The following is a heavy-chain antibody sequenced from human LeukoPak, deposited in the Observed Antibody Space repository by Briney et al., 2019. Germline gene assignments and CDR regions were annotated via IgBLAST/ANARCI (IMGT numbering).Heavy chain of an antibody. J-gene: IGHJ4*02. CDR1: GYTFTSYG. D-gene: IGHD3-10*01. V-gene: IGHV5-51*01. CDR3: ARQTRDGSGSRGYSFDF. CDR2: IYPGDSDT. Sequence: GASVKVSCKASGYTFTSYGLTWVRQAPGQGLEWMGIIYPGDSDTRYSPSFEGQVTISVDKSISTAYLQWSSLKASDTAMYYCARQTRDGSGSRGYSFDFWGQGTLVTVSS.